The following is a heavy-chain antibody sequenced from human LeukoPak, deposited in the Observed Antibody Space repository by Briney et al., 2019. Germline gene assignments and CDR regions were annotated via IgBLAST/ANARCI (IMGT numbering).Heavy chain of an antibody. J-gene: IGHJ4*02. CDR2: INHSGST. CDR1: GGSFSGYY. Sequence: SETLSLTCAVCGGSFSGYYWSWIRQPPGKGLEWIGEINHSGSTNYNPSLKSRVTISVDTSKNQFSLKLSSVTAADTAVYYCARIRGIPFDYWGQGTPVTVSS. D-gene: IGHD1-26*01. CDR3: ARIRGIPFDY. V-gene: IGHV4-34*01.